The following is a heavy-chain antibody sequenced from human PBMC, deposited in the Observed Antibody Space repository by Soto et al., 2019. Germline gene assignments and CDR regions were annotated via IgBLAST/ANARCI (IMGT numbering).Heavy chain of an antibody. CDR3: AGENGIAVAGKPRNWFDP. CDR2: ISSSSSYI. D-gene: IGHD6-19*01. Sequence: EVQLVESGGGLVKPGGSLRLSCAASGFTFSSYSMNWVRQAPGKGLEWVSSISSSSSYIYYADSVKGRFTISRDNAKNSLYLQMNSLRAEDTAVYYCAGENGIAVAGKPRNWFDPWGQGTLVTVSS. J-gene: IGHJ5*02. V-gene: IGHV3-21*01. CDR1: GFTFSSYS.